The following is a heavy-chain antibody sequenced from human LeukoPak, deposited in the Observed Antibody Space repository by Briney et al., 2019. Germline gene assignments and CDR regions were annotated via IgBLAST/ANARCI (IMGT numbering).Heavy chain of an antibody. J-gene: IGHJ6*03. D-gene: IGHD3-22*01. CDR3: ARLTHSYYSDTSGYYPSYYMDV. V-gene: IGHV4-39*02. CDR2: LNYSGST. CDR1: GASISSSDYY. Sequence: SETLTLTCSVSGASISSSDYYWGWIRQPPGKGLEWIGRLNYSGSTYYNPSLKSRVTISVDTSKNHFSLRLTSMTAADTAVHYCARLTHSYYSDTSGYYPSYYMDVWGKGTTVTVSS.